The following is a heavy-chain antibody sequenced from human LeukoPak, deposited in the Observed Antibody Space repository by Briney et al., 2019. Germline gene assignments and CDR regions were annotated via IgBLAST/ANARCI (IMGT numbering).Heavy chain of an antibody. Sequence: ASVKVSCKASGYTFTSYDINWVRQAPGQGLEWMGWMNPNSGSTNYAQKFQGRVTITRNHSMSTAYIELSSLRSEDTAVYYCARGELDYDYVWGSYRYVLGDYWGQGTLVTVSS. CDR1: GYTFTSYD. D-gene: IGHD3-16*02. V-gene: IGHV1-8*01. J-gene: IGHJ4*02. CDR3: ARGELDYDYVWGSYRYVLGDY. CDR2: MNPNSGST.